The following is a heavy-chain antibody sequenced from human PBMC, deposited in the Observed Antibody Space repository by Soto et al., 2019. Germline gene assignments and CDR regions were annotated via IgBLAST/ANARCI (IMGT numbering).Heavy chain of an antibody. V-gene: IGHV3-33*01. J-gene: IGHJ4*02. CDR3: ARWGIATAGVDY. Sequence: QVQLVESGGGVVQPGRSLRLFCVASGFTFSSYGMHWVRQAPGKGLEWVAVIWHDGTNKYYADSVKGRFTISRDNSKNTLYLQMNSLRAEDTAVYYCARWGIATAGVDYWGQGTLVTVSS. CDR1: GFTFSSYG. CDR2: IWHDGTNK. D-gene: IGHD6-13*01.